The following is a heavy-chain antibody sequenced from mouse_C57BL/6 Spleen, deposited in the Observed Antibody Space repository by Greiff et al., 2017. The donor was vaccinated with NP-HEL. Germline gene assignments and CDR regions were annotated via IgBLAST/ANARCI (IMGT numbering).Heavy chain of an antibody. D-gene: IGHD2-3*01. CDR2: IDPSDSET. Sequence: QVQLQQPGAELVRPGSSVKLSCKASGYTFTSYWMHWVKQRPIQGLEWIGNIDPSDSETHYNQKFKDKATFTVDKSSSTAYMQLSSLTSEDSAVYYCARNDGYSYWYFDVWGTGTTVTVSS. CDR1: GYTFTSYW. CDR3: ARNDGYSYWYFDV. V-gene: IGHV1-52*01. J-gene: IGHJ1*03.